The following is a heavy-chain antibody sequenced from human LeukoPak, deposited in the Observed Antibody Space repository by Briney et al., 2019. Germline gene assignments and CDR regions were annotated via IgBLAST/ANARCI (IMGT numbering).Heavy chain of an antibody. Sequence: PSQTLSLTCTVSGGSISSDSYSWSWIRQPAGKELEFIGRLFTSGNTNYNPSLKSRVTISLDTSKNQFSLMLRSVTAADTAVYYCAGSVVRGVIDYWGHGTLVTVSS. D-gene: IGHD3-10*01. CDR3: AGSVVRGVIDY. CDR1: GGSISSDSYS. CDR2: LFTSGNT. V-gene: IGHV4-61*02. J-gene: IGHJ4*01.